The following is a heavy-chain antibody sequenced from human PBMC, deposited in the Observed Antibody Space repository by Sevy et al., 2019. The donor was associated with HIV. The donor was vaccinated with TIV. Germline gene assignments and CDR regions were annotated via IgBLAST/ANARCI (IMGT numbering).Heavy chain of an antibody. J-gene: IGHJ6*03. D-gene: IGHD3-3*01. CDR1: GFTFSDYY. Sequence: GGSLRLSCAASGFTFSDYYMSWIRQAPGKELEWVSYISSSGSTIYYADSVKDRVTISRDKAKNALYLQINSLGAEDTAVYYCARDNHSPADYDCWSGLYYYYYYMDVWGKGTTVTVSS. CDR2: ISSSGSTI. V-gene: IGHV3-11*01. CDR3: ARDNHSPADYDCWSGLYYYYYYMDV.